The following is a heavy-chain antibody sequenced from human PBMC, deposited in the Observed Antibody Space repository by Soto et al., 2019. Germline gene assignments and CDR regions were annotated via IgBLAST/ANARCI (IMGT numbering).Heavy chain of an antibody. D-gene: IGHD6-13*01. CDR2: ISYSGST. Sequence: SETLSLTCTVSGGSISSISNHYCSWIRLPPGKGLEWIGYISYSGSTNYNPSLKSRVTISVDTSKNQFSLKLSSVTAADTAVYYCARGRGGIAAAGTRFDPWGQGTLVTVSS. CDR1: GGSISSISNHY. CDR3: ARGRGGIAAAGTRFDP. J-gene: IGHJ5*02. V-gene: IGHV4-61*05.